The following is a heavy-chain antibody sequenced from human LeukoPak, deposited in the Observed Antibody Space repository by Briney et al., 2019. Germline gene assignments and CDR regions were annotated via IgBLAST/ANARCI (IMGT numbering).Heavy chain of an antibody. D-gene: IGHD6-13*01. Sequence: SVKVSCKASGGTFSSYAISWVRQAPGQGLEWMGGIIPIFGTANYAQKFRGRVTITADESTSTAYMELSSLRSEDTAVYYCASTTAAGPRLEYYYYMDVWGKGTTVTVSS. CDR2: IIPIFGTA. J-gene: IGHJ6*03. CDR3: ASTTAAGPRLEYYYYMDV. V-gene: IGHV1-69*01. CDR1: GGTFSSYA.